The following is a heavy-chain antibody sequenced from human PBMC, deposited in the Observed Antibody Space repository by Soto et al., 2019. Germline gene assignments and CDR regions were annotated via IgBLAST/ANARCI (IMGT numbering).Heavy chain of an antibody. CDR1: IGSISNYY. V-gene: IGHV4-4*07. J-gene: IGHJ5*02. Sequence: SETLSLSCTVSIGSISNYYWSLIRQPAGEGLEWIGRISASGSTIYNPSLQSRVTMSVDTSKNEFSLKLTSVTAAETAVYYCARSPINPGAIVNWFEPWGQGTMVTVSS. CDR2: ISASGST. D-gene: IGHD2-21*01. CDR3: ARSPINPGAIVNWFEP.